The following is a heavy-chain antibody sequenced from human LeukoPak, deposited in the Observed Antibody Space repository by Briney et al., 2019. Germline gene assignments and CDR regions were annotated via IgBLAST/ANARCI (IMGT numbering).Heavy chain of an antibody. V-gene: IGHV5-51*01. CDR3: ARLPDYYDSSGYYQYYFDY. CDR2: IYPADSDT. D-gene: IGHD3-22*01. CDR1: GYSFTNYW. Sequence: GESLKISCKGSGYSFTNYWIGWVRQMPGEGLEWMGIIYPADSDTRYSPSFQGQVTISADKSISTAYLQWSSLKASDTAMYYCARLPDYYDSSGYYQYYFDYWGQGTLVTVSS. J-gene: IGHJ4*02.